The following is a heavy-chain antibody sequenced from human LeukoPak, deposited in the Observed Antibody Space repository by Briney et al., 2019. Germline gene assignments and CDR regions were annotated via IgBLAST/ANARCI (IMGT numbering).Heavy chain of an antibody. Sequence: GGSLRLSCAASGFTFSSYSMNWVRQAPGKGLEWVSYISSSSSTIYYADSVKGRFTISRDNAKNSLYLQMNSLRAEDTAVYYCAGGYCSSTSCYTPPTYMDVWGKGTTVTVSS. CDR3: AGGYCSSTSCYTPPTYMDV. CDR2: ISSSSSTI. CDR1: GFTFSSYS. V-gene: IGHV3-48*04. D-gene: IGHD2-2*02. J-gene: IGHJ6*03.